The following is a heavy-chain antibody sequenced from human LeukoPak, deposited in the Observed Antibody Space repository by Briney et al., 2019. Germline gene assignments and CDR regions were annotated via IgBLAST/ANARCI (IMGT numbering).Heavy chain of an antibody. D-gene: IGHD4-17*01. CDR3: ARDNGDYVVDY. CDR2: IYTSGST. V-gene: IGHV4-61*02. J-gene: IGHJ4*02. CDR1: GGYISSGSYY. Sequence: PSETLSLTCTVSGGYISSGSYYWSWIRQPAGKGLEWIGRIYTSGSTNYNPSLKSRVTISVDTSKNQFSLKLSSVTAADTAVYYCARDNGDYVVDYWGQGTLVTVSS.